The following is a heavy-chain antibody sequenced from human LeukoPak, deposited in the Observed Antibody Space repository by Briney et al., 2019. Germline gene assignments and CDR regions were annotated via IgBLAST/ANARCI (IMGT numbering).Heavy chain of an antibody. V-gene: IGHV4-61*01. J-gene: IGHJ4*02. Sequence: PSETLSLTCTVSGGSASSGSYYWSWIRQPPGKGLEWIGYIYYSGSTNYNPSLKSRVTISVDTSKNQFSLKLSSVTAADTAVYYCARSPGDYVWGSYRYFDYWGQGTLVTVSS. CDR1: GGSASSGSYY. CDR3: ARSPGDYVWGSYRYFDY. CDR2: IYYSGST. D-gene: IGHD3-16*02.